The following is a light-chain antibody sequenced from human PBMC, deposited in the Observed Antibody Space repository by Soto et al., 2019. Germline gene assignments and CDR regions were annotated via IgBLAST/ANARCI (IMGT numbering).Light chain of an antibody. CDR2: DAS. V-gene: IGKV3-11*01. CDR3: EQRSNWPPIT. Sequence: EIVLTQSPVTLSLSPGERATLSCRASQSVSSYLAWYQQKPAQAPRLLIYDASNRATGIPARFSGSGSGTDFTLTIDNLEPEDFAVYYGEQRSNWPPITFGQGTRLEIK. CDR1: QSVSSY. J-gene: IGKJ5*01.